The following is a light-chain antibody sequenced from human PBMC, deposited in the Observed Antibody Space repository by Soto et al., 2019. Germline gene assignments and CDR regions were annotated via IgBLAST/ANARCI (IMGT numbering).Light chain of an antibody. CDR1: QSIRNY. CDR2: DAS. CDR3: QQFGSSVT. J-gene: IGKJ4*01. V-gene: IGKV3-11*01. Sequence: EIVLTQSPATLSLSPGERATLSCRASQSIRNYLAWYQQKPGQTPRLLIYDASNRAADIPARFSGNGSGTDFTLTISSLEPEDFAVYYCQQFGSSVTFGGGTKVEIK.